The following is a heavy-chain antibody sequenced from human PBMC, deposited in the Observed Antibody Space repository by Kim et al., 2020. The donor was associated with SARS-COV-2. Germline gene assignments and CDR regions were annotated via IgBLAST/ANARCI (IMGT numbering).Heavy chain of an antibody. CDR3: ARGPIRGAVAGTFGY. Sequence: DSVKGRFTISRDNSKNTLYLQMNSLRAEDTAVYYCARGPIRGAVAGTFGYWGQGTLVTVSS. V-gene: IGHV3-30*01. J-gene: IGHJ4*02. D-gene: IGHD6-19*01.